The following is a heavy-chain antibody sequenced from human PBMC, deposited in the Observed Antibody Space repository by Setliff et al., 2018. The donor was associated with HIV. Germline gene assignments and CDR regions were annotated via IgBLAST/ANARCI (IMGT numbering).Heavy chain of an antibody. CDR2: IYYSGTT. J-gene: IGHJ3*01. CDR3: VKHFWTDYYDWRDTGAFDL. D-gene: IGHD3-22*01. CDR1: DDSFSTNY. Sequence: SETLSLTCNVSDDSFSTNYWGCIRQPPGKGLEWIGSIYYSGTTYYNPSLKSRVTISIDTSKNQFSLNLSFVTAADTAVYYCVKHFWTDYYDWRDTGAFDLWGQGTMVTVSS. V-gene: IGHV4-39*01.